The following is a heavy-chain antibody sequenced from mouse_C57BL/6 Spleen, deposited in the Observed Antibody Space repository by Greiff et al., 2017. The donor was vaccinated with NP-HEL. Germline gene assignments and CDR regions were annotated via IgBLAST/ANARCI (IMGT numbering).Heavy chain of an antibody. Sequence: QVQLQQPGAELVKPGASVKLSCKASGYTFTSYWMQWVKQRPGQGLEWIGEIDPSDSYTNYNQKFKGKATLTVDTSSSTAYMQLSSLTSEDSAVYYCAKIYGSSYGWYFDVWGTGTTVTVSS. V-gene: IGHV1-50*01. CDR3: AKIYGSSYGWYFDV. CDR2: IDPSDSYT. CDR1: GYTFTSYW. D-gene: IGHD1-1*01. J-gene: IGHJ1*03.